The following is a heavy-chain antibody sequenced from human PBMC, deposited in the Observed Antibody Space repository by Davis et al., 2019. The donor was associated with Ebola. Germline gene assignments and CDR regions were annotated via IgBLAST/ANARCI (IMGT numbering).Heavy chain of an antibody. CDR3: ARLESSSGLDY. Sequence: MPGGSLRLSCTVSGGSISSYYWNWIRQPPGKGLEWIGYIYYSGSTNYNPSLKSRVTISVDTSKNQFSLKLSSVTAADTAVYYCARLESSSGLDYWGQGTLVTVSS. CDR1: GGSISSYY. CDR2: IYYSGST. J-gene: IGHJ4*02. D-gene: IGHD6-6*01. V-gene: IGHV4-59*08.